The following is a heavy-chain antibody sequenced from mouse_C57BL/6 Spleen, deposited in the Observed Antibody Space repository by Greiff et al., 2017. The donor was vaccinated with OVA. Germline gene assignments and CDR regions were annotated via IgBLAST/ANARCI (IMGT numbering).Heavy chain of an antibody. Sequence: EVQRVESGGGLVQPGGSLSLSCAASGFTFTDYYMSWVRQPPGKALEWLGFIRNKANGYTTEYSASVKGRFTISRDNSQSILYLQLNALRAEDSATYDCARGVVAWDYAMDYWGQGTSVTVSS. D-gene: IGHD1-1*01. V-gene: IGHV7-3*01. J-gene: IGHJ4*01. CDR3: ARGVVAWDYAMDY. CDR1: GFTFTDYY. CDR2: IRNKANGYTT.